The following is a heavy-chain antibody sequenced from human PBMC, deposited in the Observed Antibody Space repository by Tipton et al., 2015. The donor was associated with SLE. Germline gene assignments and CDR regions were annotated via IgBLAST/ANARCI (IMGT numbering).Heavy chain of an antibody. CDR1: GDSISRYY. CDR3: ARQNIVATRGAFDI. D-gene: IGHD5-12*01. V-gene: IGHV4-59*08. Sequence: TLSLTCTVSGDSISRYYWTWIRQPPGKGLEWIGNIFSSGRTNYNPSLKSRLTISVDTSKNQFSLRLSSVTAADTAVYYCARQNIVATRGAFDIWGQGTMVTVSS. CDR2: IFSSGRT. J-gene: IGHJ3*02.